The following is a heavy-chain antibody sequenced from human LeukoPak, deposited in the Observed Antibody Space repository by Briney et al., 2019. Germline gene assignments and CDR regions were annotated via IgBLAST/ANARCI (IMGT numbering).Heavy chain of an antibody. CDR3: AKDHAVGPTLSPFDY. J-gene: IGHJ4*02. CDR1: GFTFSSYG. CDR2: IRYDGSNK. Sequence: PGGSLRPSCAASGFTFSSYGMHWVRQAPGKGLEWVAFIRYDGSNKYYADSVKGRFTISRDNSKNTLYLQMNSLRAEDTAVYYCAKDHAVGPTLSPFDYWGQGTLVTVSS. V-gene: IGHV3-30*02. D-gene: IGHD3/OR15-3a*01.